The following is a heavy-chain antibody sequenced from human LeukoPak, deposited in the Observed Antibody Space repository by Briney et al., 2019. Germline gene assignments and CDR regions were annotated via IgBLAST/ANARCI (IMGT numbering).Heavy chain of an antibody. D-gene: IGHD6-6*01. CDR1: GLTFDDYA. J-gene: IGHJ4*02. CDR3: AKELGPYEYGSSPFEY. V-gene: IGHV3-9*03. Sequence: GGSLRLPCAASGLTFDDYAMHWVRQAPGKGLEWVSGISWESGNIGYAESVKGRFTVSRDNAKNSLYLEMHSLRPEDMALYYCAKELGPYEYGSSPFEYWGQGTLVTVSS. CDR2: ISWESGNI.